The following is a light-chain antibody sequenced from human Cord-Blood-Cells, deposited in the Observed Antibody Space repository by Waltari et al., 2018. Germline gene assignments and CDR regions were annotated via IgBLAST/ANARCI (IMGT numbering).Light chain of an antibody. CDR2: EGS. CDR1: SSDVGSYNL. J-gene: IGLJ2*01. Sequence: QSALTQPASASGSPGQSITISCTGTSSDVGSYNLVSWYQQHPGKAPKLMLYEGSKRPSGVSNRVSGSKSGNTASLTISGLQAEDEADYYCCSYAGSSTSVFGGGTKLTVL. CDR3: CSYAGSSTSV. V-gene: IGLV2-23*01.